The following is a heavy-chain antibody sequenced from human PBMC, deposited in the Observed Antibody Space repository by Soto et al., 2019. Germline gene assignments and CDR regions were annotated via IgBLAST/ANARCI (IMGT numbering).Heavy chain of an antibody. CDR3: AREPTVGDSSGYYHLLDY. CDR2: ISSSSSYI. J-gene: IGHJ4*02. CDR1: GFTFSSYS. V-gene: IGHV3-21*01. Sequence: PGGSLRLSCAASGFTFSSYSMNWVRQAPGKGLEWVSSISSSSSYIYYADSVKGRFTISRDNAKNSLYLQMNSLRAEDTAVYYCAREPTVGDSSGYYHLLDYWGQGT. D-gene: IGHD3-22*01.